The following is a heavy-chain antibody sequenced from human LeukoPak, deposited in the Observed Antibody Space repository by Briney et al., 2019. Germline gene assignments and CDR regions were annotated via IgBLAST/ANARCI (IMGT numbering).Heavy chain of an antibody. J-gene: IGHJ4*02. Sequence: ASVKVSCKASGYTFTSYYMHWVRQAPGQGREWMGIINPSGGSTSYAQKFQGRVTMTRDTSTSTVYMELSSLRSEDTAVYYCARESVGDGYNLALDYWGQGTLVTVSS. CDR2: INPSGGST. V-gene: IGHV1-46*01. CDR3: ARESVGDGYNLALDY. D-gene: IGHD5-24*01. CDR1: GYTFTSYY.